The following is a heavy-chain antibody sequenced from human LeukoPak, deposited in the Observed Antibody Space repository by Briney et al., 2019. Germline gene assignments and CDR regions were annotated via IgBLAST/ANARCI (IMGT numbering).Heavy chain of an antibody. V-gene: IGHV4-30-2*01. CDR3: ARGSSTSDYYYYGMDV. CDR2: IYHSGST. J-gene: IGHJ6*02. CDR1: GGSISSGGYS. Sequence: PSETQSLTCAVSGGSISSGGYSWSWIRQPPGKGLEWIGYIYHSGSTYYNPSLKSRVTISVDRSKNQFSLKLSSVTAADTAVYYCARGSSTSDYYYYGMDVWGQGTTVTVSS. D-gene: IGHD2-2*01.